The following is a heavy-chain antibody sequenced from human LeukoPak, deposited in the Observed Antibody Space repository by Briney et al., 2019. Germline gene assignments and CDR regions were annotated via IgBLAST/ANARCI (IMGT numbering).Heavy chain of an antibody. Sequence: SETLSLTCSVSGYSITSGYYWGWIRQPPGKGLEWIGSIYHTGNTFYDPSFNSRVTISVDTSKNQFSLSLSSVTAADTAVYYCARYCRSNTCYTRGGDYWGQGTLVTVSS. CDR1: GYSITSGYY. J-gene: IGHJ4*02. V-gene: IGHV4-38-2*02. CDR3: ARYCRSNTCYTRGGDY. CDR2: IYHTGNT. D-gene: IGHD2-2*02.